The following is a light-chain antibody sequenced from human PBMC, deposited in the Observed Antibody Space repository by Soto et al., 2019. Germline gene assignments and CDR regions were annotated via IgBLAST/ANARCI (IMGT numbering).Light chain of an antibody. V-gene: IGLV1-40*01. J-gene: IGLJ3*02. CDR2: GNS. CDR1: SSNIGAGYD. Sequence: QSVLTQPPSVSGAPGQRVTISCTGSSSNIGAGYDVHWYQQLPGTAPKLLIYGNSNRPSGVPDRFSGSKSGTSASLAITGLQAEDEADYYCQSYDSSLGDLWVFGGGTQLTVL. CDR3: QSYDSSLGDLWV.